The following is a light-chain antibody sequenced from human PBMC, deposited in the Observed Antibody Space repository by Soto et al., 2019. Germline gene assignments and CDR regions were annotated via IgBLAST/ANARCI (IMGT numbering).Light chain of an antibody. CDR2: GAS. V-gene: IGKV1-6*01. Sequence: AIELTQSPSSLSVSVGDRVTISCRASQGISNDLAWYQQKPGKPPKVLIYGASNLHSGVPPRFSGSGSGTDFSLAISSLQPEDSSTDYCLQDNSYPRTFGQGTKVDIK. CDR3: LQDNSYPRT. J-gene: IGKJ1*01. CDR1: QGISND.